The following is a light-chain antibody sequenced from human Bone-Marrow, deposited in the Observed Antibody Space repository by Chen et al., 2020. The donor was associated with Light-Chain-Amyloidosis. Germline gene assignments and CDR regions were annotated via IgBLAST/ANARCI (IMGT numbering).Light chain of an antibody. CDR3: QSYDSSLSGPVV. CDR2: GNS. J-gene: IGLJ2*01. Sequence: QSVLTPPPSVSGAPGQRVTISCTGRSSNIGAGYDVHWYQQLPGTAPKLLIYGNSNRPSGVPDRFSGSKSGTSASLAITGLQAEDEADYYCQSYDSSLSGPVVFGGGTKLTVL. V-gene: IGLV1-40*01. CDR1: SSNIGAGYD.